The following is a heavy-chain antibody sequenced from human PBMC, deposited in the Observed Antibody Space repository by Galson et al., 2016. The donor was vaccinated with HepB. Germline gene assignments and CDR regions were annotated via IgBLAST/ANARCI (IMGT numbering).Heavy chain of an antibody. CDR1: GFTFSHYW. J-gene: IGHJ4*02. CDR2: INSDGSIT. V-gene: IGHV3-74*01. Sequence: SLRLSCAASGFTFSHYWVHWVRQVPGKGLVWVSRINSDGSITNYADSVKGRFTISRDNAKGTLFQQMNSLRAEDTAVYYCARVPRTTVTSYSYFDNWGQGTLVTVSP. CDR3: ARVPRTTVTSYSYFDN. D-gene: IGHD4-11*01.